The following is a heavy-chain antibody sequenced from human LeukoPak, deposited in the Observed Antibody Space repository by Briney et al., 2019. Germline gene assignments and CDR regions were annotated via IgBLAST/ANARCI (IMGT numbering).Heavy chain of an antibody. V-gene: IGHV1-69*13. J-gene: IGHJ4*02. D-gene: IGHD2-15*01. CDR1: GGTFSSYA. CDR3: ARQRCSGGSCYPSWADY. CDR2: IIPIFGTA. Sequence: SVKVSCKASGGTFSSYAISWVRQAPGQGLEWMGGIIPIFGTANYAQKFQGRVTITADESTSTAYMELSSLRSEDTAMYCCARQRCSGGSCYPSWADYWGQGTLVTVSS.